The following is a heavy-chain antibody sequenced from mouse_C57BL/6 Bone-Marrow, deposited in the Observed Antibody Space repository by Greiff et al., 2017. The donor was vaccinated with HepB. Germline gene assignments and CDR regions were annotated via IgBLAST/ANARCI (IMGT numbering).Heavy chain of an antibody. CDR1: GFNITDDY. V-gene: IGHV14-4*01. J-gene: IGHJ4*01. CDR3: TTDYGRDDAMDY. D-gene: IGHD1-1*01. Sequence: EVQLQQSGAELVRPGASVKLSCTASGFNITDDYMHWVKQRPEQGLEWIGWIDPENGDTEYASKFQGKATITADTSSNTAYLQLSSLTSEDTAVYYCTTDYGRDDAMDYWGQGTSVTVSS. CDR2: IDPENGDT.